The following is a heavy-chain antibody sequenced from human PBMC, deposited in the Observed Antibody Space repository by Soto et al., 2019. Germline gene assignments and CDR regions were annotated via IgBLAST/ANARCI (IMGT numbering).Heavy chain of an antibody. Sequence: QVQLVESGGGVVQPGRSLRLSCAASGFTFSSYGMHWVRQAPGKGLERVAVISYDGSNKYYADSVKGRFTISRDNSKNTLYLQMNSLRAEGTAVYYWAKGGAGDYDYIWGSYRFDYWGQGTLVTVSS. CDR1: GFTFSSYG. D-gene: IGHD3-16*02. CDR2: ISYDGSNK. J-gene: IGHJ4*02. V-gene: IGHV3-30*18. CDR3: AKGGAGDYDYIWGSYRFDY.